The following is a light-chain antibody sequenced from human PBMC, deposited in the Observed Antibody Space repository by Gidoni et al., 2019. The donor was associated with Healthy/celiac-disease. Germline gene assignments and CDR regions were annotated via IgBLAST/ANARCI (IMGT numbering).Light chain of an antibody. J-gene: IGKJ1*01. V-gene: IGKV1-39*01. CDR3: QQSYSTPQT. Sequence: DIQRTQSPSALSASVGDRVTITCRASQSISSYLNWYQQKPGKAPKLLIYAASSLQSGVPSRFSGSGSGTDFTLTISSLQPEDFAIYYCQQSYSTPQTFGQGTKVEIK. CDR1: QSISSY. CDR2: AAS.